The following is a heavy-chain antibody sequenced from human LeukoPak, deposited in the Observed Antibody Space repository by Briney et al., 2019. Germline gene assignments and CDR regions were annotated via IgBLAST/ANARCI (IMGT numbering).Heavy chain of an antibody. V-gene: IGHV3-74*01. J-gene: IGHJ5*02. CDR2: VNSDGSRT. Sequence: PGGSLRLSCAASGFSFSSYWIHWVRQAPGKGLVWVSRVNSDGSRTTYADSVKGRFTISRDNFKNTLYLQMNSLRAEDTALYYCTKRPSTDGYNSWGQGTLVTVSS. CDR3: TKRPSTDGYNS. D-gene: IGHD5-24*01. CDR1: GFSFSSYW.